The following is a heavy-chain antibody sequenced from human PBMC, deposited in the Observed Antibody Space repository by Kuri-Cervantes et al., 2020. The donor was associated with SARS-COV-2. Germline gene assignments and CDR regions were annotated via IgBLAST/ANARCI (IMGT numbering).Heavy chain of an antibody. D-gene: IGHD6-13*01. J-gene: IGHJ6*03. CDR2: INPDSGGT. CDR3: AREKWAAAAGIWHYYYMDV. V-gene: IGHV1-2*02. CDR1: GYTFTGYY. Sequence: ASVKVSCKASGYTFTGYYMHWVRQAPGQGLEWMGWINPDSGGTNYAQKFQGRVTITTDESTSTAYMELSSLRSEDTAVYYCAREKWAAAAGIWHYYYMDVWGKGTTVTVSS.